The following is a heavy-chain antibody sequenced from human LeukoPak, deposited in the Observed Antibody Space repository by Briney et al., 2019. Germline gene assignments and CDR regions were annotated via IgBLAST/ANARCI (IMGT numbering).Heavy chain of an antibody. CDR2: ISYDGSNK. D-gene: IGHD3-10*01. CDR3: AKDRDYYGSGTYYGGFDY. Sequence: GGSLRLSCAASGFTFSSYGMHWVRQAPGKGLEWVAVISYDGSNKYYADSVKSRFTISRDNSKNTLYLQMNSLRAEDTAVYYCAKDRDYYGSGTYYGGFDYWGQGTLVTVSS. J-gene: IGHJ4*02. V-gene: IGHV3-30*18. CDR1: GFTFSSYG.